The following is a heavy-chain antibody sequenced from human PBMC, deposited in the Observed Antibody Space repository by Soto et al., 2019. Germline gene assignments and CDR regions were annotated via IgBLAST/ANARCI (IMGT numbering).Heavy chain of an antibody. V-gene: IGHV1-69*13. Sequence: GASVKVSCKASGGTFSSYAISWVRQAPGQGLEWMGGIIPIFGTANYAQKFQGRVTITADESTSTAYMELSSLRSEDTAVYYCAREVRRDGYNSDWGQGTLVTVSS. J-gene: IGHJ4*02. D-gene: IGHD5-12*01. CDR2: IIPIFGTA. CDR1: GGTFSSYA. CDR3: AREVRRDGYNSD.